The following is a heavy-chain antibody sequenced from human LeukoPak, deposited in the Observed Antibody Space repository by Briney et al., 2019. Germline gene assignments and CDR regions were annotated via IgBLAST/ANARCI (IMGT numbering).Heavy chain of an antibody. V-gene: IGHV3-23*01. CDR2: ISGSGGST. CDR3: AKSYSSGFVPPIEEYFDY. J-gene: IGHJ4*02. D-gene: IGHD6-19*01. CDR1: GFTFSSYA. Sequence: GGSLRLSCAASGFTFSSYAMSWVRQAPGKGLEWVSAISGSGGSTYYADSVKGRFTISRDNSKNTLYLQMNSLRAEDTAVYYCAKSYSSGFVPPIEEYFDYWGQGTLVTVSS.